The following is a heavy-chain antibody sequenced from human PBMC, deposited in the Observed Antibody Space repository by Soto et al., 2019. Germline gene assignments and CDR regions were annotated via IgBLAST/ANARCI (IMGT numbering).Heavy chain of an antibody. J-gene: IGHJ5*02. Sequence: GGSLRLSCAASGFTFSSYAMSWVRQAPGKGLEWVSAIGGSGGSTYYADSVKGRFTISRDNSKNTLYLQMNSLRAEDTAVYYCAKGHYSGYGGNWFDPWGQGTLVTVSS. CDR3: AKGHYSGYGGNWFDP. V-gene: IGHV3-23*01. CDR2: IGGSGGST. CDR1: GFTFSSYA. D-gene: IGHD5-12*01.